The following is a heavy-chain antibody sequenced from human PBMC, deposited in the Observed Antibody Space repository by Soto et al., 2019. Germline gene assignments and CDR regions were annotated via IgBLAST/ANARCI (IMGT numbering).Heavy chain of an antibody. Sequence: EVQLVESGGGLVQPGGSLRLSCAASGFTFSPFWMHWVRQVPGKGPVWVSRSNSDGNSTSYADSVKGRFTISRDNATSTLYLQMNSLRAEDTAVYYCARGSNHFDYWGQGTLVTVSS. CDR2: SNSDGNST. V-gene: IGHV3-74*01. CDR1: GFTFSPFW. CDR3: ARGSNHFDY. D-gene: IGHD4-4*01. J-gene: IGHJ4*02.